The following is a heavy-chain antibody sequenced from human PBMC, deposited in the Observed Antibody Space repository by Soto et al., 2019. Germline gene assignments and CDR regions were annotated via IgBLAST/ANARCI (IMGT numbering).Heavy chain of an antibody. V-gene: IGHV1-69*08. CDR2: IIPILGIA. D-gene: IGHD2-15*01. CDR1: GGTFSSYT. Sequence: QVQLVQSGAEVKKPGSSVKVSCKASGGTFSSYTISWVRQAPGQGLEWMGRIIPILGIANYAQKFQGRVTITAEKSTSTAYMELSSLRSEETAVYYCARDRGHCSGGSCADFDYWGQGTLVTVSS. CDR3: ARDRGHCSGGSCADFDY. J-gene: IGHJ4*02.